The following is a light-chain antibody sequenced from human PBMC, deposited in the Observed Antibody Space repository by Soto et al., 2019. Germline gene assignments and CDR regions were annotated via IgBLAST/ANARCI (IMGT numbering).Light chain of an antibody. V-gene: IGLV2-14*03. CDR1: SSDIGGYNS. J-gene: IGLJ2*01. CDR3: SSYTSSRIRV. CDR2: DVS. Sequence: ALTQPASVSGSPGQSITISCTGASSDIGGYNSVSWYQQHPGKAPQLMIYDVSYRPSGISSRFSGSKSGNTASLTISGLQAEDEADYYCSSYTSSRIRVFGGGTKLTVL.